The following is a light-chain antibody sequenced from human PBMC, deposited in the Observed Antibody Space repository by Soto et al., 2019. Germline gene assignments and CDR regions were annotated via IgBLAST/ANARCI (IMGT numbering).Light chain of an antibody. CDR1: QSVSSSY. CDR3: QQYNYSPTT. CDR2: DAS. J-gene: IGKJ1*01. Sequence: EIVLTQSPGTLSLSPGERATLSCRASQSVSSSYLAWYQQKPGQAPRLLIYDASSRATGIPDRFSGSGSGTDFTLTISRLEPEDLAVYYCQQYNYSPTTFGQGTKVDIK. V-gene: IGKV3-20*01.